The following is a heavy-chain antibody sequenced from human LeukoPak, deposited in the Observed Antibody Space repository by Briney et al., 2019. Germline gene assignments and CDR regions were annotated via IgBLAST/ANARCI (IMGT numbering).Heavy chain of an antibody. CDR2: INTDGSST. CDR3: AKAGATINYGDY. CDR1: GFAFPYAW. V-gene: IGHV3-74*01. D-gene: IGHD5-24*01. Sequence: GGSLRLSCTASGFAFPYAWMTWVRQAPGKGLVWVSRINTDGSSTAYADSVKGRFTISRDNAENTLYLQMNSLRAEDTAVYYCAKAGATINYGDYWGQGTLVTVSS. J-gene: IGHJ4*02.